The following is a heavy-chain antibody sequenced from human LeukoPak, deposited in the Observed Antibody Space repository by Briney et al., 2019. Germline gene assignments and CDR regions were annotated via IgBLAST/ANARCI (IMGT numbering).Heavy chain of an antibody. CDR2: INPNSGGT. Sequence: ASVKVSRKASGYTFTGYYMHWVRQAPGQGLEWMGWINPNSGGTNYAQKFQGRVTMTRDTSISTAYMELSRLRSDDTAVYYCAREEGSYYDSSGTAYWGQGTLVTVSS. J-gene: IGHJ4*02. D-gene: IGHD3-22*01. CDR3: AREEGSYYDSSGTAY. V-gene: IGHV1-2*02. CDR1: GYTFTGYY.